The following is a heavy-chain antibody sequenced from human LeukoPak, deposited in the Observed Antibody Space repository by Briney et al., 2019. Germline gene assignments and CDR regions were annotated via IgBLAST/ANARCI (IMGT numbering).Heavy chain of an antibody. CDR2: LYYSGST. J-gene: IGHJ5*02. CDR1: GGSISSYY. CDR3: AREGGPHYYDSRGKNWFDP. V-gene: IGHV4-59*01. D-gene: IGHD3-22*01. Sequence: SETLSLTCTVSGGSISSYYWSWIRQPPGKGLKGFGNLYYSGSTNYNPSLKSRVTISVDTSKNQFSLKLSSVTAADTAVYYCAREGGPHYYDSRGKNWFDPWGQGTLVTVSS.